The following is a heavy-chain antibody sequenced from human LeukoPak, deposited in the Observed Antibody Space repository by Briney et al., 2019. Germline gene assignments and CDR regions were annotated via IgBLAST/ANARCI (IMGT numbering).Heavy chain of an antibody. D-gene: IGHD2-2*01. Sequence: GGALRLSCAPSGFTFSSYAMNWARQAPGKGLEWVSAISGSGASTYYADSVKGRFTISRDKSKNTLYLQMNSLRAEDTAIYYCAKAALRYQLLSSLDYWGQGTLVTVSS. J-gene: IGHJ4*02. CDR3: AKAALRYQLLSSLDY. CDR2: ISGSGAST. V-gene: IGHV3-23*01. CDR1: GFTFSSYA.